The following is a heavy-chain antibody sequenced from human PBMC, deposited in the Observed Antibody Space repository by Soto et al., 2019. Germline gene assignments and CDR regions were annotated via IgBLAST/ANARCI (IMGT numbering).Heavy chain of an antibody. J-gene: IGHJ4*02. D-gene: IGHD6-19*01. CDR2: IYYSGST. Sequence: SSETLSLTCTVSGGSISSYYWSWIRQPPGKGLEWIGYIYYSGSTNYNPSLKSRVTISVDTSKNQFSLKLSSVTAADTAVYYCARHIGAVAGRIWDYFDYWGQGTLVTVSS. V-gene: IGHV4-59*08. CDR1: GGSISSYY. CDR3: ARHIGAVAGRIWDYFDY.